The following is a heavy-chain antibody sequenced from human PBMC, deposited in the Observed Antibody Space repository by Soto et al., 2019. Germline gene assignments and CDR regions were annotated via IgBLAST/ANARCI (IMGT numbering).Heavy chain of an antibody. J-gene: IGHJ6*01. Sequence: VGSLRLSCASSVFTFSSYGMHCVRHSPGKWLEWVAVIWYDGSNKYYADSVKGRFTISRDNSKNTLYLQMNSLRAEDTAVYYCERDRGQSYYDFWSGYYPWYYHYGMEVWGQGTTVIVSS. CDR1: VFTFSSYG. CDR2: IWYDGSNK. CDR3: ERDRGQSYYDFWSGYYPWYYHYGMEV. V-gene: IGHV3-33*01. D-gene: IGHD3-3*01.